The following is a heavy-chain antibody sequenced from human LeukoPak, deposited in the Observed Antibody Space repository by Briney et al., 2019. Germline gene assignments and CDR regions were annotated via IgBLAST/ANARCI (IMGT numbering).Heavy chain of an antibody. J-gene: IGHJ4*02. CDR2: ISAYNGNT. CDR3: ARGSLTMVRGAFVY. CDR1: GYTFTSYG. V-gene: IGHV1-18*04. Sequence: ASVKVSCKASGYTFTSYGISWVRQAPGQVLEWMGWISAYNGNTNYAQKLQGRVTMTTDTSTSTAYMELRSLRSDDTAVYYCARGSLTMVRGAFVYWGQGTLVTVSS. D-gene: IGHD3-10*01.